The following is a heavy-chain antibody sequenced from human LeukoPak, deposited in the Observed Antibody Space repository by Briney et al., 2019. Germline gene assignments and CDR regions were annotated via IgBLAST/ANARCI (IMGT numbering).Heavy chain of an antibody. CDR1: GVSISSAGYS. D-gene: IGHD3-16*01. V-gene: IGHV4-30-2*01. J-gene: IGHJ4*02. CDR2: IYHSGST. Sequence: SETLSLTCAVSGVSISSAGYSWSWIRQPPGKGLEWIGYIYHSGSTYYNSSLKSRVTISVDRSKNQFSLKLTSVTAADTAVYYCARLGRYDYFIDYWGQGTLVTVSS. CDR3: ARLGRYDYFIDY.